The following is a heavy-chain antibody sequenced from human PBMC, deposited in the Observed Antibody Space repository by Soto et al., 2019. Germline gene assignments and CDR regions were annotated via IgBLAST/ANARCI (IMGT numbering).Heavy chain of an antibody. CDR1: GFTFSSYA. J-gene: IGHJ4*02. D-gene: IGHD2-21*02. CDR3: AKGPRLGDWYWVASYFDF. CDR2: ISGSGGST. Sequence: GSLRLSCAASGFTFSSYAMSWVRQAPGKGLEWVSAISGSGGSTYYADSVKGRFTISRDNSKNTLYLQMNSLRAEDTAVYYCAKGPRLGDWYWVASYFDFWGEGTLVTVSS. V-gene: IGHV3-23*01.